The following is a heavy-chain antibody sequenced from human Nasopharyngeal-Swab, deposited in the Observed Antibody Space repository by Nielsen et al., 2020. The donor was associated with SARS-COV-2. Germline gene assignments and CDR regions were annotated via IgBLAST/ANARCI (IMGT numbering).Heavy chain of an antibody. Sequence: GESLKISCAASGFTVSNSFLSWVRQAPGKGLEWVTGLSCAGSRYYADSVKDRFTISRQSFENTLHLQMNSLRSEDTAMYYCARVHSDSRGWYHFDSWGQGAQVTVSS. CDR3: ARVHSDSRGWYHFDS. CDR1: GFTVSNSF. D-gene: IGHD6-19*01. J-gene: IGHJ4*02. V-gene: IGHV3-53*04. CDR2: LSCAGSR.